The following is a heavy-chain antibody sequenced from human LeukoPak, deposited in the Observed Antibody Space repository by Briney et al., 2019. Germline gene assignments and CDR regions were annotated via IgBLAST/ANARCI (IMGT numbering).Heavy chain of an antibody. V-gene: IGHV4-59*01. CDR3: ARVGLGTETCWFDP. Sequence: SETLSLTCSVSGGSLSNFYWSWMRQPPAKGLQWMGNIHYSGRTGYSPSFNSRVTISIDMANNQFSLQLSYVTAADTAVHDCARVGLGTETCWFDPCGQGALVTVSS. J-gene: IGHJ5*02. CDR2: IHYSGRT. D-gene: IGHD1-14*01. CDR1: GGSLSNFY.